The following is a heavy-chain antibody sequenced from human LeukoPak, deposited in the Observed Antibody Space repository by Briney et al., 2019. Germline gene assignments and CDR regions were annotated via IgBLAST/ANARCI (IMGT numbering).Heavy chain of an antibody. CDR3: AKDRITMIVVVIPSFDY. D-gene: IGHD3-22*01. Sequence: GGSLRLSCAASGFTFSSYWMSWVRQAPGKGLEWVANIKQDGSEKYYVDSVKGRFTISRDNSKNTLYLQMNSLRAEDTAVYYCAKDRITMIVVVIPSFDYWGQGTLVTVSS. CDR1: GFTFSSYW. J-gene: IGHJ4*02. V-gene: IGHV3-7*01. CDR2: IKQDGSEK.